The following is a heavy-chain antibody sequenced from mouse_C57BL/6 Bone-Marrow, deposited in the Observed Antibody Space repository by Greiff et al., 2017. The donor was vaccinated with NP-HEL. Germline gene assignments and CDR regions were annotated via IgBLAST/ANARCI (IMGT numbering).Heavy chain of an antibody. CDR1: GYTFTSYW. CDR2: IDPSDSYT. J-gene: IGHJ4*01. Sequence: QVQLQQPGAELVKPGASVKLSCKASGYTFTSYWMQWVKQRPGQGLEWIGEIDPSDSYTNYNQKFKGKATLTVDTSSSTAYMQLTSLTSKDSAVYYCARFGGSSPYYAMDYRGQGTSVTVSS. V-gene: IGHV1-50*01. D-gene: IGHD1-1*01. CDR3: ARFGGSSPYYAMDY.